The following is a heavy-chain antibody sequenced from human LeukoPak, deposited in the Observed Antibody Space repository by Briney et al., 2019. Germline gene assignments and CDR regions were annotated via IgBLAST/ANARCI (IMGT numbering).Heavy chain of an antibody. CDR2: ISSSSSYI. Sequence: GGSLRLSCAASRFTFSSYSMNWVRQAPGKGLEWVSSISSSSSYIYYADSVKGRFTISRDNAKNSLYLQMNSLRAEDTAVYYCARYSSGWYDAFDIWGQGTMVTVSS. J-gene: IGHJ3*02. CDR1: RFTFSSYS. CDR3: ARYSSGWYDAFDI. D-gene: IGHD6-19*01. V-gene: IGHV3-21*01.